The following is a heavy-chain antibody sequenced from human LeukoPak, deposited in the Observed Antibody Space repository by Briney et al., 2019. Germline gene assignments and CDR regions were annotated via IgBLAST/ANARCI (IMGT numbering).Heavy chain of an antibody. CDR1: GRSFSGYY. D-gene: IGHD3-10*01. Sequence: PSETLSLTCAVYGRSFSGYYWSWIRQPPGKTLEWIGSIYSSGSTYYNPSLKSRVIIIIDTPKNHFSLTLSSVTAADTAVYYCARSDGYGLVGIWGQGTMVTVSS. CDR3: ARSDGYGLVGI. CDR2: IYSSGST. J-gene: IGHJ3*02. V-gene: IGHV4-34*01.